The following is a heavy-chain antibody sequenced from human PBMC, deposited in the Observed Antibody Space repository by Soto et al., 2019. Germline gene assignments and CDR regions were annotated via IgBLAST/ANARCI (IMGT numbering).Heavy chain of an antibody. J-gene: IGHJ4*02. CDR1: VFTFTRYS. CDR3: ARESEDLTSNLDY. Sequence: GGSLRLSCAASVFTFTRYSMNLVRQAPGKGLEWVSSISSTNNYIYYGDSMKGRFTISRDNAKNSLYLEMNSLRAEDTAVYYCARESEDLTSNLDYWGQGTLVTVSS. CDR2: ISSTNNYI. V-gene: IGHV3-21*06.